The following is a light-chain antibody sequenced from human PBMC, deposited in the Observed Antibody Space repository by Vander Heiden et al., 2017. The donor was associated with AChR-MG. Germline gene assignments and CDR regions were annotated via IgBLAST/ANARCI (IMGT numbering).Light chain of an antibody. J-gene: IGKJ4*01. CDR3: QQYSSSPWLT. Sequence: IVLTKSPDTLSLSPGERATLSCRASQTVTNNYLAWYQQKPGQAPRLLIYAASNRAAGIPDRFSGSGTGTDFTLTISRLEPEDFAVFYCQQYSSSPWLTFGGGTKVEI. CDR1: QTVTNNY. V-gene: IGKV3-20*01. CDR2: AAS.